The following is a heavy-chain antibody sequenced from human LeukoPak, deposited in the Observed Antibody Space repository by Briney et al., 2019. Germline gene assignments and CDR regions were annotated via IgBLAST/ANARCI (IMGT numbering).Heavy chain of an antibody. J-gene: IGHJ4*02. CDR1: GFTFSSYG. CDR2: IRYDGSNK. Sequence: GGSLRLSCAASGFTFSSYGMHWVRQAPGKGLEWVAFIRYDGSNKYYADSVKGRFTISRDNSKNTLSLQMNSLRAEDTAVYYCARDSAYYYGSGSYYSRSSFDYWGQGTLVTVSS. D-gene: IGHD3-10*01. V-gene: IGHV3-30*02. CDR3: ARDSAYYYGSGSYYSRSSFDY.